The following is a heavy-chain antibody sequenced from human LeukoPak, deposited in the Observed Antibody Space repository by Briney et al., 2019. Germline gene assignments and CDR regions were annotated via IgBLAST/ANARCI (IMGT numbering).Heavy chain of an antibody. CDR1: GFTFSSYA. D-gene: IGHD3-22*01. V-gene: IGHV1-69*01. CDR2: IIPIFGTA. J-gene: IGHJ3*02. CDR3: AREGRTYYYDSSGPNRDAFDI. Sequence: GGSLRLSCAASGFTFSSYAISWVRQAPGQGLEWMGGIIPIFGTANYAQKFQGRVTITADESTSTAYMELSSLRSEDTAVYYCAREGRTYYYDSSGPNRDAFDIWGQGTMVTVSS.